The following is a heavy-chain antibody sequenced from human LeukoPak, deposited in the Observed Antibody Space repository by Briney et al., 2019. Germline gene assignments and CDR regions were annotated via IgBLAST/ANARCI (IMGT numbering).Heavy chain of an antibody. V-gene: IGHV4-34*01. D-gene: IGHD5-24*01. J-gene: IGHJ5*02. CDR2: INHSGST. CDR3: ARIIEMATIFAPFDP. CDR1: GGSFSGYY. Sequence: SETLSLTCAVYGGSFSGYYWSWIRQPPGKGLEWIGEINHSGSTNYNPSLKSRVTISVDTSKNQFSLKLSSVTAADTAVYYCARIIEMATIFAPFDPWGQGTLVTVSP.